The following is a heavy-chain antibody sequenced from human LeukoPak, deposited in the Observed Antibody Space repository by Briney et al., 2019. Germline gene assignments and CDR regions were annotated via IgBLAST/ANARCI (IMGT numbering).Heavy chain of an antibody. J-gene: IGHJ3*02. Sequence: GRSLRLSCAASGFTFSSYAMHWVRQAPGKGLEWVAVISYDGSNKYYADSVKGRFTISRDNSKNTLYLQMNSLRAEVTAVYYCARDKAPYYYDSSGFLDAFDIWGQGTMVTVSS. V-gene: IGHV3-30-3*01. CDR2: ISYDGSNK. CDR1: GFTFSSYA. D-gene: IGHD3-22*01. CDR3: ARDKAPYYYDSSGFLDAFDI.